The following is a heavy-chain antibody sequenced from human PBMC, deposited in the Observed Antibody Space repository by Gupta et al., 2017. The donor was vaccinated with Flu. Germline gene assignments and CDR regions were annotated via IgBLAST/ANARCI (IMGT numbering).Heavy chain of an antibody. CDR2: ISYDGSSK. D-gene: IGHD1-26*01. V-gene: IGHV3-30-3*01. J-gene: IGHJ4*02. CDR3: ARDPGASGSYYIVY. CDR1: GFTFSRHA. Sequence: SGFTFSRHAIYWVRQAAGKGLDWVAVISYDGSSKYYADSVERRFTISRDNSKHTLFFPMNSLRPEDTAVYYFARDPGASGSYYIVYWGQGTLVTGSA.